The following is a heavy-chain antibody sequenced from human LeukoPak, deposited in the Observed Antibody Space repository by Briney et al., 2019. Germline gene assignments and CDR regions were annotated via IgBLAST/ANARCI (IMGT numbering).Heavy chain of an antibody. CDR1: GGTFSSYA. CDR2: ITPIFGTA. Sequence: SVKVSCKASGGTFSSYAISWVRQAPGQGREWMGGITPIFGTANYAQKFQGRVTITTDESTSTAYMELISLRSEDTAVYYCASTNSSCWFGYWFDPWGQGTLVTVSS. J-gene: IGHJ5*02. V-gene: IGHV1-69*05. D-gene: IGHD6-13*01. CDR3: ASTNSSCWFGYWFDP.